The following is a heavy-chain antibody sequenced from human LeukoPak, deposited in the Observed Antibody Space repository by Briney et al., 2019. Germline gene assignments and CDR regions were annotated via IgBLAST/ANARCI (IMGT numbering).Heavy chain of an antibody. J-gene: IGHJ4*02. CDR2: IYSGGST. D-gene: IGHD3-16*02. V-gene: IGHV3-66*01. CDR1: GFTVSSKY. CDR3: ARDGDYVWGSYRFLDY. Sequence: GGSLRLSCAASGFTVSSKYMSWVRQAPGKGLEWVSVIYSGGSTYYADSVKGRFTISRDNSKNTVYLQMNSLRAEDTAVYYCARDGDYVWGSYRFLDYWGQGTLVTVSS.